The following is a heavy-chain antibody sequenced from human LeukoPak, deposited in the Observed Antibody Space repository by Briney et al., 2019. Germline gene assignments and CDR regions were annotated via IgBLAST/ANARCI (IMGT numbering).Heavy chain of an antibody. CDR2: ISAYNGNT. Sequence: ASVKVSCKASGYTFTSYGISWVRQAPGQGLERMGWISAYNGNTNYAQKLQGRVTMTTDTSTSTAYMELRSLRSDDTAVYYCARAGDIVVVPAATQFDYWGQGTLVTVSS. J-gene: IGHJ4*02. CDR1: GYTFTSYG. D-gene: IGHD2-2*01. CDR3: ARAGDIVVVPAATQFDY. V-gene: IGHV1-18*04.